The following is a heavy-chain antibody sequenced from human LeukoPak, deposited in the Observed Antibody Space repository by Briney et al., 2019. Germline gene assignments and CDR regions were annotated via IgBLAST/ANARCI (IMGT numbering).Heavy chain of an antibody. D-gene: IGHD2-15*01. CDR1: GYSISSGYY. J-gene: IGHJ4*02. CDR2: IYHSGST. CDR3: ARVAPNRRYCSGGSCLNYFDY. V-gene: IGHV4-38-2*02. Sequence: PETLSLTCTVSGYSISSGYYWGWLRQPPGKGLEWIGSIYHSGSTYYNSSLKSRVTISVDTSKNQFSLKLSSVTAADTAVYYCARVAPNRRYCSGGSCLNYFDYWGQGTLVTVSS.